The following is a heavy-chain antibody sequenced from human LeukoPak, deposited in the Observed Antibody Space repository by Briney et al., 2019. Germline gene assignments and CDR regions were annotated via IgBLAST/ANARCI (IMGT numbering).Heavy chain of an antibody. J-gene: IGHJ6*04. CDR2: ISYDGSNK. D-gene: IGHD6-19*01. CDR1: GFTFSSYA. V-gene: IGHV3-30*04. CDR3: ARGNSSGWYNYGMDV. Sequence: GGSLRLSCAASGFTFSSYAMHWVRQAPGKGLEWVAVISYDGSNKYYADSVEGRFTISRDNSKNTLYLQMNSLRAEDTAVYYCARGNSSGWYNYGMDVWGKGTTVTVSS.